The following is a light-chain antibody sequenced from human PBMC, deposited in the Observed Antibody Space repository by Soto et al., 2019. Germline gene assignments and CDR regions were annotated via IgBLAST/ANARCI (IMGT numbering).Light chain of an antibody. CDR1: QSVSSSC. J-gene: IGKJ1*01. V-gene: IGKV3-20*01. CDR2: GAS. Sequence: EIVLTQSPGTLSLSPGERATLSCRASQSVSSSCLAWYQQNPGQAPRLLIYGASTRATGIPDRFSGSGSGTDFTLTISRLEPADFAVYYCQQYDSSPWTFGQGTKVDIK. CDR3: QQYDSSPWT.